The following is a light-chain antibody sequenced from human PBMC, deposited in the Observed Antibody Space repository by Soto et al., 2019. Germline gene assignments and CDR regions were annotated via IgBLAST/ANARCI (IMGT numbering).Light chain of an antibody. CDR3: HQYNQWPLWT. J-gene: IGKJ1*01. CDR1: QSVSSSY. CDR2: GAS. Sequence: IVLTHSPCTLSLSPLERATLSFMAIQSVSSSYLAWYQQKPGQAPRLLIYGASSRATGIPDRFSGSGSGTDFPLTISRLEPEDFAVYYCHQYNQWPLWTFGQGTKVDIK. V-gene: IGKV3-20*01.